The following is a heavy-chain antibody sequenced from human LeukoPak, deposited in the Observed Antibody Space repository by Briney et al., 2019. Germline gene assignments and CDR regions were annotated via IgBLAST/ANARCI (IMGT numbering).Heavy chain of an antibody. D-gene: IGHD3-10*01. CDR1: GFTVSSNY. J-gene: IGHJ4*02. V-gene: IGHV3-53*01. CDR3: ATLYGSARGAFDS. CDR2: LYSGAGT. Sequence: GGSLRLSCAASGFTVSSNYMTWVRQAPGKGLEWVSVLYSGAGTYYADSVKGRFTISRDNSKNTLYLQMNSLRDEDTAVYYCATLYGSARGAFDSWGQGTLVTVSS.